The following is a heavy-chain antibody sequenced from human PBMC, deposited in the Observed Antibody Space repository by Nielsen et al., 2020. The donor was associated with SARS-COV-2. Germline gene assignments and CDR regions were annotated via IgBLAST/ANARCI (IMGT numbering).Heavy chain of an antibody. D-gene: IGHD4-17*01. J-gene: IGHJ4*02. CDR3: ARLGYGDFGGADY. CDR2: IYPGDSDT. V-gene: IGHV5-51*01. CDR1: GYIFTNYW. Sequence: GGSLRLSCKGSGYIFTNYWIGWVRQTPGKGLEWMGIIYPGDSDTRYSPSFEGQVTIAADKSTSTAYLQWSSLQASDTAMYFCARLGYGDFGGADYWGQGTLVTVSS.